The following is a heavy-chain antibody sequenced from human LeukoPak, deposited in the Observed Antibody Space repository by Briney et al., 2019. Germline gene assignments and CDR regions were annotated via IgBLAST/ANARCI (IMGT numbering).Heavy chain of an antibody. CDR3: ARAPYGDPTVVYFDY. V-gene: IGHV1-3*01. Sequence: ASVKVSCKASGYTFTSYAMHWVRQAPGQRLEWMGWINAGNGNTKYSQKFQGRVTITRDTSASTAYMELSSLRSEDTAVYYCARAPYGDPTVVYFDYWGQGTLVTVSS. CDR2: INAGNGNT. J-gene: IGHJ4*02. D-gene: IGHD4-17*01. CDR1: GYTFTSYA.